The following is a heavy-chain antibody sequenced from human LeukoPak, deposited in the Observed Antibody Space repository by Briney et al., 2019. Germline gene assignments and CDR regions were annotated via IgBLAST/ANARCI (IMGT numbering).Heavy chain of an antibody. CDR3: ATYRQVLLPFES. CDR1: GFTFDDYA. CDR2: IFPSGGEI. D-gene: IGHD2-8*02. J-gene: IGHJ4*02. Sequence: GGSLRLSCAASGFTFDDYAMHWVRQAPGKGLEWVSGIFPSGGEIHYADSVRGRFTISRDNSKSTLSLQMNSLRAEDTAIYYCATYRQVLLPFESWGQGTLVTVSS. V-gene: IGHV3-23*01.